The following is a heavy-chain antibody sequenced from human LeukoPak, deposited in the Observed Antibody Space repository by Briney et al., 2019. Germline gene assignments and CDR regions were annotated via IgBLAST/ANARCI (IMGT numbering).Heavy chain of an antibody. J-gene: IGHJ5*02. V-gene: IGHV1-2*02. CDR1: GYTFSDYY. CDR2: ISPNSGDT. D-gene: IGHD3-3*01. Sequence: ASVKVSCKASGYTFSDYYIHWVRQAPGQGLEWMGWISPNSGDTNYAQKFQGRVTMTRDTSISTAYMELSRLRSDDTAVYYCARVDFWSGYNWFDPWGQGTLVTVSS. CDR3: ARVDFWSGYNWFDP.